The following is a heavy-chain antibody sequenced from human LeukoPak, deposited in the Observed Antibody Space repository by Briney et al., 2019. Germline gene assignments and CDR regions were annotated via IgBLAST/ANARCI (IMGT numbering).Heavy chain of an antibody. V-gene: IGHV4-59*01. CDR1: GGSISSYY. CDR2: IYYSGST. Sequence: SETLSLTCTVSGGSISSYYWSWIRHPPGKGLEWIGYIYYSGSTNYKPSLKRRVTISVDTSKNQFSLKLSSVTAADTAVYYCARGGYYGSGNDFRFDPWGQGTLVTVSS. J-gene: IGHJ5*02. D-gene: IGHD3-10*01. CDR3: ARGGYYGSGNDFRFDP.